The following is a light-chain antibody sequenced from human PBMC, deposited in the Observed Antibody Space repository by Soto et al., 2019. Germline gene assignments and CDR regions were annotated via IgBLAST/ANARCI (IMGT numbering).Light chain of an antibody. V-gene: IGKV1-5*01. CDR1: QSISTW. J-gene: IGKJ1*01. CDR3: QQCYMGWT. CDR2: DAS. Sequence: DIQMTQAPSPLSASVGDRVTITCRASQSISTWLAWFQQKPGNPPKLLIHDASSLESGVPSRFSGTGSGTEFTFSITSLQPEDFGTYYCQQCYMGWTFGQGTKVDI.